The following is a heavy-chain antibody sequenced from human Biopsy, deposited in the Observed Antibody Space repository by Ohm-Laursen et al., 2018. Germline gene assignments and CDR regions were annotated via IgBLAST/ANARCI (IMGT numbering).Heavy chain of an antibody. Sequence: SSVKVSCKVSGYTLTELSMHWVRQAPGKGLEWMGGFAPENGKTVYTQNFQARVSMTEDTSTDAAYMELRSLRSEDTAVYYCAADINVWNVNYWGQGTQVTVSS. V-gene: IGHV1-24*01. CDR3: AADINVWNVNY. D-gene: IGHD1-1*01. CDR1: GYTLTELS. J-gene: IGHJ4*02. CDR2: FAPENGKT.